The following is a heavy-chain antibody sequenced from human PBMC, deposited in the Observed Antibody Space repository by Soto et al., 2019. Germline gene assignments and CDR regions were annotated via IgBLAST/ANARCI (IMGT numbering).Heavy chain of an antibody. J-gene: IGHJ6*02. CDR1: GYTFTSYD. CDR3: ARGFSSGWGLYYYYYGMDV. D-gene: IGHD6-19*01. Sequence: QVQLVQSGAEVKKPGASVKVSCKASGYTFTSYDINWVRQATGQGLEWMGWMNPNSGNTGYAQKFQGRVTMTRNTSISTAYMELSSLRSEDTAVYYCARGFSSGWGLYYYYYGMDVWGQGTTVTVSS. V-gene: IGHV1-8*01. CDR2: MNPNSGNT.